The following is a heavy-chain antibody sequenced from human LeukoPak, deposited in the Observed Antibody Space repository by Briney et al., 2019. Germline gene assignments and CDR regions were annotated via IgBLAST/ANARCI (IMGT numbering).Heavy chain of an antibody. J-gene: IGHJ4*02. CDR3: AKDPVRAYSSSWSDY. CDR2: ISGSGGST. Sequence: GGSLRLSCAASGFTFSDYYMSWIRQAPGKGLEWVSAISGSGGSTYYADSVKGRFTISRDNSKNTLYLQMNSLRAEDTAVYYCAKDPVRAYSSSWSDYWGQGTLVTVSS. CDR1: GFTFSDYY. D-gene: IGHD6-13*01. V-gene: IGHV3-23*01.